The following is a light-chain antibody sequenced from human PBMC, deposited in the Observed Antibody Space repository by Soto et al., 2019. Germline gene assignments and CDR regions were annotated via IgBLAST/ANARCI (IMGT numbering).Light chain of an antibody. V-gene: IGKV1-5*03. Sequence: IQVPTAASSLPASIQDRVTITCRASQSISSWLAWYQQKPGKAPNLLIHTASHLESGVPSRFSGSGSGTEFTLTISSLQPGDFATYYCQHYNTYPWTFGQGTKVDIK. CDR1: QSISSW. CDR3: QHYNTYPWT. CDR2: TAS. J-gene: IGKJ1*01.